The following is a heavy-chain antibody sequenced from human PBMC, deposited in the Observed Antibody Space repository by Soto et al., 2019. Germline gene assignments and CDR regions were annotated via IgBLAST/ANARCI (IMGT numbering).Heavy chain of an antibody. Sequence: QVQLVQSGAEVKKPGSSVKVSCKASGGTFSSYTISWVRQAPGQGLEWMGRIIPILGIANYAQKFQGRVTITADKSTSTAYMKLSSLRSEDTAVYYCARDGPTGYMVNDAFDIWGQGTMVTVSS. CDR1: GGTFSSYT. CDR3: ARDGPTGYMVNDAFDI. V-gene: IGHV1-69*08. J-gene: IGHJ3*02. D-gene: IGHD5-12*01. CDR2: IIPILGIA.